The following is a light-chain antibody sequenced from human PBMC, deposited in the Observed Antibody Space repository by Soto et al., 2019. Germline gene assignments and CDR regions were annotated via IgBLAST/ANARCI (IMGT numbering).Light chain of an antibody. Sequence: EVVVNQSPTRLSGVTGESATLSCRARQSVXSNFACDQTKPGQFARTLSSCESSRGTGIPARFSGSGSGKEFTLTISSLQSEYFAVYYCQHYTNCPPRTLGQGTRLDIK. J-gene: IGKJ5*01. CDR3: QHYTNCPPRT. V-gene: IGKV3-15*01. CDR1: QSVXSN. CDR2: CES.